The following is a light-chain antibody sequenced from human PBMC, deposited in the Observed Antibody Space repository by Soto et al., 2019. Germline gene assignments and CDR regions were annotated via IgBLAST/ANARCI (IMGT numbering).Light chain of an antibody. Sequence: EIVLTQSPGTLSLSPGERATLSCRASQSVSSSYLAWYQQKPGQAPRLLIYGASSRATGIPDRFSGSGSGTDFTVTISRLEPEDFAVYFCQQYGSSPNTVGQATKLEIK. J-gene: IGKJ2*01. CDR3: QQYGSSPNT. CDR2: GAS. CDR1: QSVSSSY. V-gene: IGKV3-20*01.